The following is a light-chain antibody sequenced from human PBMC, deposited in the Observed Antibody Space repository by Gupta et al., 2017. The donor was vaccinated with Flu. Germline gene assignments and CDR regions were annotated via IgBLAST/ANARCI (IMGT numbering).Light chain of an antibody. J-gene: IGLJ2*01. V-gene: IGLV2-14*01. CDR3: GSYGAAGV. CDR2: EVS. CDR1: NSDIGAYNY. Sequence: QSALSQPAYVSGSPGQSIAIPCTGTNSDIGAYNYVSWYQQHPGKAPKLMIYEVSNRPSGVSTRFSGSKSGNTASLTISGLQAEDEADYYCGSYGAAGVFGGGTKVTVL.